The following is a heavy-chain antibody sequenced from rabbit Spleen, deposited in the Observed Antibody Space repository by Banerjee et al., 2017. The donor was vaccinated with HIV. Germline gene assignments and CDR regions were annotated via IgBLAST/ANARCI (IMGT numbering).Heavy chain of an antibody. CDR3: ARDLDGVIGWNFGW. CDR1: GFSFNSGYD. CDR2: IGAGSSGST. J-gene: IGHJ6*01. Sequence: QSLEESGGGLGKPGASLTLTCKASGFSFNSGYDMCWVRQAPGKGLEWIACIGAGSSGSTYSATWAKGRFTISKTSSTTVTLQMTSLTAADTATYFCARDLDGVIGWNFGWWGPGTLVTVS. D-gene: IGHD4-1*01. V-gene: IGHV1S40*01.